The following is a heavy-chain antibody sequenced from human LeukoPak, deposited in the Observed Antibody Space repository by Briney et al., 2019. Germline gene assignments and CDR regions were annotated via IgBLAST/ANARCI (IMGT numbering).Heavy chain of an antibody. Sequence: GGSLRLYCAASGFTFSSYSMNWVRQAPGKGLEWVSSISSSSSYIYYADSVKGRFTISRDNAKNSLYLQMNSLRAEDTAVYYCARDFQLVRYNWFDPWGQGTLVTVSS. J-gene: IGHJ5*02. V-gene: IGHV3-21*01. CDR3: ARDFQLVRYNWFDP. D-gene: IGHD3-10*01. CDR2: ISSSSSYI. CDR1: GFTFSSYS.